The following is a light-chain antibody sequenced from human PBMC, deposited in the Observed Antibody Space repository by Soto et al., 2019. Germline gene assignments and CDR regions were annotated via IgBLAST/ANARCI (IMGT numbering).Light chain of an antibody. V-gene: IGKV3-20*01. CDR2: GPS. CDR3: QQYGSSSNT. J-gene: IGKJ2*01. CDR1: QSVSASY. Sequence: EIVLTQSPGTLSLSPGERATLSCRASQSVSASYLAWYKQKPGQPPSLLIYGPSSRDTGIPDRFSGSGSGTDFILTISRLEPEDFAVYYCQQYGSSSNTFGQGTKLEIK.